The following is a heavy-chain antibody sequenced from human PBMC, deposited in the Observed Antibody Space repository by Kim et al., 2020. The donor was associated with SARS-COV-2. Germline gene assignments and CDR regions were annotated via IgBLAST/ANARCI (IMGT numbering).Heavy chain of an antibody. CDR1: GGTFSSYA. D-gene: IGHD3-10*01. J-gene: IGHJ3*02. Sequence: SVKVSCKASGGTFSSYAISWVRQAPGQGLEWMGGNIPIFGTANYAQKFQGRVTITADESTSTAYMELSSLRSEDTAVYYCAIGARTYGSGSYYKGGGVFDIGGEGRRVTVSS. CDR3: AIGARTYGSGSYYKGGGVFDI. V-gene: IGHV1-69*13. CDR2: NIPIFGTA.